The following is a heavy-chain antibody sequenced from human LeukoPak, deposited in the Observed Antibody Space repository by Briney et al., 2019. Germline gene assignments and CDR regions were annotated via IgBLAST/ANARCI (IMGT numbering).Heavy chain of an antibody. J-gene: IGHJ4*02. CDR2: IYYSGTT. V-gene: IGHV4-59*01. D-gene: IGHD3-10*01. CDR1: GGSINSYY. Sequence: PSETLSLTCTVSGGSINSYYWSWIRQPPGKGLEWIGYIYYSGTTYYNPSLKSRVTISVDTSKNQFSLNLSSVTAADTAVYYCAKESALYGSGSYSLDYWGQGTLVTVSS. CDR3: AKESALYGSGSYSLDY.